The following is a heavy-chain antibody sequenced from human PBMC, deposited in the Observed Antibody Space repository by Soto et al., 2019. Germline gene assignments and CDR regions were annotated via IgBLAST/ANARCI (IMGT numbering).Heavy chain of an antibody. CDR1: GFTFSSYG. V-gene: IGHV3-30*18. CDR2: ISYDGSNK. D-gene: IGHD4-17*01. CDR3: ANPYGETDY. J-gene: IGHJ4*02. Sequence: QVQLVESGGGVVQPGRSLRLSCAASGFTFSSYGMHWVRQAPGKGLEWVAVISYDGSNKYYADSVKGRFTISRDNSKNTLYLQMNSLRAEDTAVHYCANPYGETDYWGQGTLVTVSS.